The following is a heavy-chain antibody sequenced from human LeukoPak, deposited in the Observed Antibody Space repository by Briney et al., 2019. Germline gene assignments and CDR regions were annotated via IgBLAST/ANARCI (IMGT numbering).Heavy chain of an antibody. D-gene: IGHD3-3*01. CDR1: GGSISSGDYY. J-gene: IGHJ5*02. V-gene: IGHV4-30-4*08. CDR3: ARQLRFLEWFSEANWFDP. CDR2: IYYSGST. Sequence: TLSLTCTVSGGSISSGDYYWRWIRQPPGTGLEWIGYIYYSGSTYYNPSLKSRVTISVDTSKNQFSLKLSSVTAADTAVYYCARQLRFLEWFSEANWFDPWGQGTLVTVSS.